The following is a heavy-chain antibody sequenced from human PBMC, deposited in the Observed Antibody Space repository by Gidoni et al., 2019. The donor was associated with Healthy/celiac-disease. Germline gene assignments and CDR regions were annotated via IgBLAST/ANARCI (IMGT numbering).Heavy chain of an antibody. CDR3: ARDNSYYGSGSYYNLAGPFDY. J-gene: IGHJ4*02. Sequence: QVQLVESGGGVVQPGRSLRLSCAASGFTFSSFAMHWVRQAPGKGLEWVAVISDDGSNKYYADSVKGRFTISRDNSKNTLYLQMNSLRAEDTAVYYCARDNSYYGSGSYYNLAGPFDYWGQGTLVTVSS. V-gene: IGHV3-30-3*01. CDR2: ISDDGSNK. D-gene: IGHD3-10*01. CDR1: GFTFSSFA.